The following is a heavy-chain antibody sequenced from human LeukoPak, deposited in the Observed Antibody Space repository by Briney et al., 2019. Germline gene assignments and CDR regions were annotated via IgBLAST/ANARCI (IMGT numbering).Heavy chain of an antibody. V-gene: IGHV4-38-2*01. CDR2: IYHSGST. Sequence: PSETLSLTCAVSGYSISSGYYWGWIRQPPGKGLEWIGSIYHSGSTYYNPSLKSRVTISVDTSKNQFSLKLSSVTAADTAVYYCARRSSTFDTWGQGTMVTVSS. J-gene: IGHJ3*02. CDR1: GYSISSGYY. CDR3: ARRSSTFDT.